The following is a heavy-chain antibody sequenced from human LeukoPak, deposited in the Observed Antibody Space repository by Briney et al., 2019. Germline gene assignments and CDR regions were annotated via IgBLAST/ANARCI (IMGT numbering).Heavy chain of an antibody. V-gene: IGHV3-21*01. CDR2: ISSSSSYI. J-gene: IGHJ6*02. CDR1: GFTFSSYS. Sequence: GGSLRLSCAASGFTFSSYSMNWVRQAPGKGLEWVSSISSSSSYIYYADSVKGRFTISRGNAKNSLYLQMNSLRAEDTAVYYCAGDLPRNYYGMDVWGQGTTVTVSS. CDR3: AGDLPRNYYGMDV. D-gene: IGHD1-14*01.